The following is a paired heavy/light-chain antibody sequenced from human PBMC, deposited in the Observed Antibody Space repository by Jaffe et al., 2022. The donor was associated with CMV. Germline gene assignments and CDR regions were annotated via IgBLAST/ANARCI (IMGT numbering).Light chain of an antibody. CDR2: DAS. CDR1: QSVSNY. J-gene: IGKJ4*01. Sequence: EIVLTQSPATLSLSPGERATLSCRASQSVSNYLAWYQQKPGQAPRLLIYDASNRATGIPARFSGSGSGTDFTLTISSLEPEDFAVYYCQQRSNWPPLTFGGGTKVEIK. V-gene: IGKV3-11*01. CDR3: QQRSNWPPLT.
Heavy chain of an antibody. CDR3: AKGASMVRGVVGHSDY. D-gene: IGHD3-10*01. J-gene: IGHJ4*02. CDR1: GFSFSNYA. V-gene: IGHV3-23*01. Sequence: EVQLLESGGGLVQPGGSLRLSCAASGFSFSNYAMSWVRQAPGKGLEWVSGFSGSGGSTYYADSVKGRFTISRDNSNNMVYLQMNSLRAEDTAVYFCAKGASMVRGVVGHSDYWGQGTLVTVSS. CDR2: FSGSGGST.